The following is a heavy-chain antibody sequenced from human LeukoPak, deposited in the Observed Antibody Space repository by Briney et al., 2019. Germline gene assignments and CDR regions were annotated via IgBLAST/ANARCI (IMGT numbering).Heavy chain of an antibody. Sequence: SETLSLTCTVSGGSISSYYWSWIRQPPGKGLEWIGYIYYSGSTNYNPSLKSRVTISVDTSKSQFSLKLSSVTAADTAVYYCARGGGRIAAAGTGKYYYYYGMDVWGQGTTVTVSS. V-gene: IGHV4-59*01. CDR1: GGSISSYY. J-gene: IGHJ6*02. D-gene: IGHD6-13*01. CDR3: ARGGGRIAAAGTGKYYYYYGMDV. CDR2: IYYSGST.